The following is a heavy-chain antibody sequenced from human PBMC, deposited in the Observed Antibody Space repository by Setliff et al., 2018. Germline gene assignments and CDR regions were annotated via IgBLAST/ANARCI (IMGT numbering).Heavy chain of an antibody. CDR1: GGTFSSYD. V-gene: IGHV1-69*06. CDR2: IIPIFGTA. Sequence: GASVKVSCKASGGTFSSYDISWVRQAPGQGLEWMGRIIPIFGTANYAQKFQGRVTITADKSTSTAYMELSRLRSEDTAVYYCATGGLLWFGELSGGAFDIWGQGTMVTVS. J-gene: IGHJ3*02. D-gene: IGHD3-10*01. CDR3: ATGGLLWFGELSGGAFDI.